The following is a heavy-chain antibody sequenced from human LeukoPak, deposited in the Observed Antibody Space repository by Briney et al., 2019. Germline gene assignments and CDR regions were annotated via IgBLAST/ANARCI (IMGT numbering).Heavy chain of an antibody. CDR3: ARGRGARSSRWYNWFDP. D-gene: IGHD6-13*01. CDR1: GGSISGFY. Sequence: SETLSLTCTVSGGSISGFYWGWIRQPPGKGLEWIGFIYYSGSANYNPSLKSRVTMSVDMSKNQFSLEMPSVTAADTAVYYCARGRGARSSRWYNWFDPWGQGTLVTVSS. V-gene: IGHV4-59*12. CDR2: IYYSGSA. J-gene: IGHJ5*02.